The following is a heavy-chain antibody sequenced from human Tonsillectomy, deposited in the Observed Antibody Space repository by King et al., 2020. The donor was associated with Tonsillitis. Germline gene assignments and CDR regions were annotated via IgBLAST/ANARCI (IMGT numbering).Heavy chain of an antibody. CDR3: ARDDRRDGYNRPFEY. J-gene: IGHJ4*02. V-gene: IGHV3-48*03. Sequence: VQLVESGGGLVQPGGSLRLSCAASGFTFSSYEMNWVRQAPGKGLDWVSYISGSGSTIYYADSVKGRFTISRDNAKNSLYLQMNSLRAEDTAVYYCARDDRRDGYNRPFEYWGQGTLVTVSS. D-gene: IGHD5-24*01. CDR2: ISGSGSTI. CDR1: GFTFSSYE.